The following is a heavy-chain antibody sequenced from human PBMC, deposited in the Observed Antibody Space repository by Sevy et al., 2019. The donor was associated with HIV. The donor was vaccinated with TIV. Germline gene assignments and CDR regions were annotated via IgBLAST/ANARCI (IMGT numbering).Heavy chain of an antibody. Sequence: GGSLRLSCAASGFTFSNFWMSWVRQAPGKGLEFVANIKQDGSENFYADSVKGRFTISRDNAKNSLILQMNNLRVEETAVYYCARDHPSTAPFDYWAREPWSPSPQ. CDR2: IKQDGSEN. CDR3: ARDHPSTAPFDY. J-gene: IGHJ4*02. V-gene: IGHV3-7*03. CDR1: GFTFSNFW. D-gene: IGHD2-21*02.